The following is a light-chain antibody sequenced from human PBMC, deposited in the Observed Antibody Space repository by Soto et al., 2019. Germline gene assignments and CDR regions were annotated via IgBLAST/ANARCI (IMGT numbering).Light chain of an antibody. CDR3: QQYGSSSWT. CDR2: CAS. J-gene: IGKJ1*01. V-gene: IGKV3-20*01. CDR1: QSVSSSY. Sequence: EIVLTQSPGTLSLSPGERATLSCRASQSVSSSYLDWYQQKPGQAPGLLLYCASSRATGSPDRFSGSGSGTDFTLTSSRLEPEDFAVYYCQQYGSSSWTFGQGTKVDIK.